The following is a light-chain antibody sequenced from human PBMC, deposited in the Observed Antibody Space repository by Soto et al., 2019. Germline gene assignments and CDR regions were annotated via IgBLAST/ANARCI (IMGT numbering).Light chain of an antibody. CDR1: SSDGNY. CDR2: EVT. CDR3: SSSTAATTLDVV. Sequence: QSVLTQPASVSGSPGQSITISCTGASSDGNYVSWYQQHPGKAPKLIISEVTSRPSGISYRFSGSKSDYTASLTISGLQAEDEADYYCSSSTAATTLDVVFCGGTKLTVL. V-gene: IGLV2-14*01. J-gene: IGLJ2*01.